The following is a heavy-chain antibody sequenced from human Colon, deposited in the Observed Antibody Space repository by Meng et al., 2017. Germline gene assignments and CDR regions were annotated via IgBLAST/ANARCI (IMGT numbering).Heavy chain of an antibody. J-gene: IGHJ4*02. CDR1: GGCISRSDW. D-gene: IGHD3-22*01. Sequence: VALRESGAAHVMHSEAPSLSCVVVGGCISRSDWWSGVRQPPGKGREWIGETSHSGSTNYSPSLKSRVNISRDKSKNQFALKLNPVPAPDTAVYYCASRDYYRPDYWGQETLVTASS. CDR2: TSHSGST. V-gene: IGHV4-4*02. CDR3: ASRDYYRPDY.